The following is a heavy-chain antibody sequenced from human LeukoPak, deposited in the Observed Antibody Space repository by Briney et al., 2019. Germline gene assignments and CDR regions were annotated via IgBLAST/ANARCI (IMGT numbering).Heavy chain of an antibody. CDR2: IYYTGIS. V-gene: IGHV4-59*01. D-gene: IGHD2-15*01. Sequence: TPSETLSLTCTVSGASISHYFWSWIRQPPGKGLESIGNIYYTGISNYNPSLKSRVTISVDTSKNQFSLKLSSVIAADTAVYYCARFPGSAEYRHYYYMDVWGKGTTVTVSS. J-gene: IGHJ6*03. CDR3: ARFPGSAEYRHYYYMDV. CDR1: GASISHYF.